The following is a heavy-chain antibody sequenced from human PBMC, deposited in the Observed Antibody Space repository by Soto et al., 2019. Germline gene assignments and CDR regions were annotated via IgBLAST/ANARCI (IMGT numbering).Heavy chain of an antibody. CDR1: GFRFSSYG. CDR2: ISSGSSFI. V-gene: IGHV3-21*01. D-gene: IGHD1-26*01. Sequence: EVLLVGSGGGPVKPGGSLRLSCTASGFRFSSYGMNWVRQAPGKGLEWVSSISSGSSFIYYADSVKGRFTISRDNAKNSLYLQMNGLRADDPAIYYCTRVFLGGYYGSDFAFWGQGTQVTVSS. CDR3: TRVFLGGYYGSDFAF. J-gene: IGHJ4*02.